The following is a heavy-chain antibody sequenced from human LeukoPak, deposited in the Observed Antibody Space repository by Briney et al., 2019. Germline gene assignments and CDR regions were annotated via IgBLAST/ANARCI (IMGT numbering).Heavy chain of an antibody. CDR2: INPNSGGT. CDR3: ARAPYGDYVQWWFDP. V-gene: IGHV1-2*06. Sequence: GASVKVSCKASGYTFTGYYMHWVRQAPGQGREWMGRINPNSGGTNYAQKFQGRVTMTRDTSISTAYMELSRLRSDDTAVYYCARAPYGDYVQWWFDPWGQGTLVTVSS. J-gene: IGHJ5*02. D-gene: IGHD4-17*01. CDR1: GYTFTGYY.